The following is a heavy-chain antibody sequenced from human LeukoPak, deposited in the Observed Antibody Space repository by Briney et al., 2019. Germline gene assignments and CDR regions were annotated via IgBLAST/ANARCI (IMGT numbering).Heavy chain of an antibody. V-gene: IGHV1-24*01. CDR3: VTSAPGYYYESRLFDY. D-gene: IGHD3-22*01. Sequence: ASVKVSCKVSGYTLTELSMHWVRQAPGKGLEWMGGFDPEDGETIYAQKFQGRVTMTEDTSTDTAYMELSSLRSEDTAVYYCVTSAPGYYYESRLFDYWGQGTLVTVSS. J-gene: IGHJ4*02. CDR1: GYTLTELS. CDR2: FDPEDGET.